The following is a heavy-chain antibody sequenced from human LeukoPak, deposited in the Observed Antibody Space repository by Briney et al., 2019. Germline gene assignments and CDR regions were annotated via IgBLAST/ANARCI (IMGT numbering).Heavy chain of an antibody. Sequence: PGGSLRLSCAASGFTFSSYAMHWVRQAPGKGLEWVAVISYDGSNKYYADSVKGRFTISRDNSKNTLYLQVNSLKVEDTAVYYCTTDLKESGSDTTTGFQYWGQGTLVTVSS. D-gene: IGHD1-26*01. V-gene: IGHV3-30-3*01. CDR3: TTDLKESGSDTTTGFQY. J-gene: IGHJ4*02. CDR2: ISYDGSNK. CDR1: GFTFSSYA.